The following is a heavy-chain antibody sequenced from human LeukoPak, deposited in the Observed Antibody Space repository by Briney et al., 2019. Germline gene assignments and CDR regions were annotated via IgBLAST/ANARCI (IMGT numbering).Heavy chain of an antibody. Sequence: GGSLRLSCATSGFTFSHAWMNWVRQAPGKGPEWVGRVKSKADSGTIDYAAPVKGRFTVSRDGSKNTLFLQMNSLRAEDTAVYYCAKDSGSDLDYWGQGTLVTVSS. CDR2: VKSKADSGTI. CDR3: AKDSGSDLDY. J-gene: IGHJ4*02. D-gene: IGHD1-26*01. CDR1: GFTFSHAW. V-gene: IGHV3-15*01.